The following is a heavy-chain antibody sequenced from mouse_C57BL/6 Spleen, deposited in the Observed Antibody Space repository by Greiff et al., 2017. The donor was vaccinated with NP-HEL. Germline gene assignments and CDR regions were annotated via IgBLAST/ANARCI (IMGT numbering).Heavy chain of an antibody. Sequence: QVQLQQPGAELVRPGSSVKLSCKASGYTFTSYWMDWVKQRPGQGLEWIGNIYPSDSETHYNQKFKDKATLTVDKSSSTAYMQLSSLTSEDSAVYYCARLYYDYDVAWFDYWGQGTTLTVSS. CDR1: GYTFTSYW. CDR2: IYPSDSET. D-gene: IGHD2-4*01. V-gene: IGHV1-61*01. CDR3: ARLYYDYDVAWFDY. J-gene: IGHJ2*01.